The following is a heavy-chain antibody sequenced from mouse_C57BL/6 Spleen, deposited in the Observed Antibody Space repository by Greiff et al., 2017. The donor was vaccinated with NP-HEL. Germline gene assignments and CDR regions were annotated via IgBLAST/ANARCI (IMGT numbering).Heavy chain of an antibody. V-gene: IGHV1-80*01. D-gene: IGHD1-1*01. CDR3: ARGDYYGITVDY. Sequence: QVHVKQSGAELVKPGASVKISCKASGYAFSSYWMNWVKQRPGKGLEWIGQIYPGDGDTNYNGKFKGKATLTADKSSSTAYMQLSSLTSEDSAVYFCARGDYYGITVDYWGQGTSVTVSS. CDR2: IYPGDGDT. J-gene: IGHJ4*01. CDR1: GYAFSSYW.